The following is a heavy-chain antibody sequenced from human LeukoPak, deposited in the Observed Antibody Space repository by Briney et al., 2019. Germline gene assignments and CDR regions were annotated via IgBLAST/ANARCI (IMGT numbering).Heavy chain of an antibody. J-gene: IGHJ3*02. D-gene: IGHD2-2*01. CDR1: GFTFDDYA. Sequence: PGRSLRLSCAASGFTFDDYAMHWVRQAPGKGLEWVSGISWNSGSIGYADSVKGRFTISRDNAKNSLYLQMNSLRAEDTALYYCARGLPNLGYCSSTSCYDDALDIWGQGTMVTVSS. CDR2: ISWNSGSI. V-gene: IGHV3-9*01. CDR3: ARGLPNLGYCSSTSCYDDALDI.